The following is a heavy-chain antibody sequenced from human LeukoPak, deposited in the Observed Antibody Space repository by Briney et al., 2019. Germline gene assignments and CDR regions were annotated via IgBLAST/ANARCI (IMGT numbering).Heavy chain of an antibody. Sequence: GGSLRLSCVASAFTFNNYWMHWVRHAPGKGLVWVSRIKGDGSSTNYADSLRGRSTISRDNAKNTVYLQMNGLGTEDTAVYYCAKDRLWFGESAPNWFDPWGQGTLVTVSS. CDR1: AFTFNNYW. J-gene: IGHJ5*02. V-gene: IGHV3-74*01. CDR3: AKDRLWFGESAPNWFDP. CDR2: IKGDGSST. D-gene: IGHD3-10*01.